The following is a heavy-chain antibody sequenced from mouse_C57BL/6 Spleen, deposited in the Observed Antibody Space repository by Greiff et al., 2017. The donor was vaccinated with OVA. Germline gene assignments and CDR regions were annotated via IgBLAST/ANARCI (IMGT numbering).Heavy chain of an antibody. CDR1: GYAFSSSW. V-gene: IGHV1-82*01. CDR2: IYPGDGDT. CDR3: ARPYDY. J-gene: IGHJ2*01. D-gene: IGHD2-10*01. Sequence: QVQLQQSGPELVKPGASVKISCKASGYAFSSSWMNWVKQRPGKGLEWIGRIYPGDGDTNYNGKFKGKATLTADKSSSTAYVQLSSLTSEDSAVYFCARPYDYWGKGTTLTVSS.